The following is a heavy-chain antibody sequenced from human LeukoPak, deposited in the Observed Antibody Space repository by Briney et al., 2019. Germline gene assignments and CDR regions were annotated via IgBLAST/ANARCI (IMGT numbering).Heavy chain of an antibody. CDR2: ISSTSSYT. J-gene: IGHJ6*02. Sequence: GGSLRLSCAASGFTFSDYYMSWIRQAPGKGLECVSYISSTSSYTNHADSVKGRFTISRDNAKNSLYLQMNSLGGEDTAVYYCARGIQYYHYGMDVWGQGTTVTVSS. CDR3: ARGIQYYHYGMDV. CDR1: GFTFSDYY. V-gene: IGHV3-11*05.